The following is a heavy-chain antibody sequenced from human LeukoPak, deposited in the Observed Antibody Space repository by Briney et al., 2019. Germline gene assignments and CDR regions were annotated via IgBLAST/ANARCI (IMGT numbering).Heavy chain of an antibody. CDR1: GFTFSDHY. Sequence: HPGGSLRLSCAASGFTFSDHYMDWVRQAPGKGLEWVGRSRNKANSYTTEYATSVKGRFTISRDDSKNSLYLQLNSLQTEDTAVYYCARSYYYDSYTDYWGQGTLVTVSS. CDR2: SRNKANSYTT. V-gene: IGHV3-72*01. D-gene: IGHD3-22*01. J-gene: IGHJ4*02. CDR3: ARSYYYDSYTDY.